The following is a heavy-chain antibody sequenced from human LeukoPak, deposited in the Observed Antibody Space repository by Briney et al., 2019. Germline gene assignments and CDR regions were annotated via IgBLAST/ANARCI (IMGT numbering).Heavy chain of an antibody. CDR3: ARVPYYYDSSGYYEYYFDY. V-gene: IGHV4-59*01. D-gene: IGHD3-22*01. CDR2: IYYSGST. CDR1: GGSISSYY. J-gene: IGHJ4*02. Sequence: PSETLSLTCTVSGGSISSYYWSWIRQPPGKGLEWIGYIYYSGSTNYNPFLKSRVTISVDTSKNQFSLKLSSVTAADTAVYYCARVPYYYDSSGYYEYYFDYWGQGTLVTVSS.